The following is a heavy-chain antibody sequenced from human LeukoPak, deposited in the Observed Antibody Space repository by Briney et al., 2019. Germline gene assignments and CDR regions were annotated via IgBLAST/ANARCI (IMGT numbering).Heavy chain of an antibody. J-gene: IGHJ4*02. D-gene: IGHD1-26*01. Sequence: GTLSLTCTVSGGSLSSSSYFWGWLRQPPGRGLEWVSAISGSGGSTYYADSVKGRFTISRDNSKNTLYLQMNSLRAEDTAVYYCAKESGATFSFDYWGQGTLVTVSS. CDR2: ISGSGGST. CDR3: AKESGATFSFDY. CDR1: GGSLSSSSYF. V-gene: IGHV3-23*01.